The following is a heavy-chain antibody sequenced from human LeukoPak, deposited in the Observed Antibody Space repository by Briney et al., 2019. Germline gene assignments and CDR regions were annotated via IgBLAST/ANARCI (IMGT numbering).Heavy chain of an antibody. CDR1: GFTVSSND. CDR2: IYDIGNT. J-gene: IGHJ4*02. D-gene: IGHD1-14*01. CDR3: ARGGMRRPYDC. V-gene: IGHV3-53*01. Sequence: GGSLRLSCAVSGFTVSSNDMSWVRQAPGKGLEWVSVIYDIGNTYYADSVKGRFTISRDTSKHTVYLKMNSLRAEDTAVYYCARGGMRRPYDCWGQGALVTVSS.